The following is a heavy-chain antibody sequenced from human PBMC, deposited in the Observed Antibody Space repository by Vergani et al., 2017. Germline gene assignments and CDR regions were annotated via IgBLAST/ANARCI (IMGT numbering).Heavy chain of an antibody. D-gene: IGHD1-26*01. CDR1: GGSISNNNYY. V-gene: IGHV4-39*01. CDR2: IYYSGST. J-gene: IGHJ3*02. CDR3: ARHWYSGSYRELGALDI. Sequence: QLQLQESGPGLVKPSETLSLSCTVYGGSISNNNYYWGWIRQPPWKGLEWIGTIYYSGSTYYNPSLKSRVTISVDTSKNQFSLNLSSVTAADTAVYYCARHWYSGSYRELGALDIWGQGTMVTVSS.